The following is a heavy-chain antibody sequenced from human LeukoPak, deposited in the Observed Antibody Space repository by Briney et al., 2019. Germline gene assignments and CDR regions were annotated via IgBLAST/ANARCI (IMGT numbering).Heavy chain of an antibody. Sequence: PGGSLRLSCAASGFTFSRYWMTWVRQAPGKGLEWVANIKQDGSEKYYVDSVKGRFTISRDNAKNSPYLQMNSLRAEDTAVYYCAREVSLLWFGESANWFDPWGQGTLVTVSS. CDR1: GFTFSRYW. V-gene: IGHV3-7*04. J-gene: IGHJ5*02. CDR3: AREVSLLWFGESANWFDP. CDR2: IKQDGSEK. D-gene: IGHD3-10*01.